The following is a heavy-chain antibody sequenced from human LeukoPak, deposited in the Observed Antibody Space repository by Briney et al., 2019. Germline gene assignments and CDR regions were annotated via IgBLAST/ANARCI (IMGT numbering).Heavy chain of an antibody. J-gene: IGHJ5*02. CDR1: GFTFSSYG. CDR3: AKLTVTYNNWFDP. Sequence: GGSLRPSCAASGFTFSSYGMHWVRQAPGKGLEWVAFIRYDGSNKYYADSVKGRFTISRDNSKNTLYLQMNSLRAEDTAVYYCAKLTVTYNNWFDPWGQGTLVTVSS. D-gene: IGHD4-17*01. V-gene: IGHV3-30*02. CDR2: IRYDGSNK.